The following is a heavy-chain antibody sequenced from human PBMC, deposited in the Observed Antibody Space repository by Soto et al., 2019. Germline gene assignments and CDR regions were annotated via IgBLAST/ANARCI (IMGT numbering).Heavy chain of an antibody. CDR2: IYYSGST. CDR3: ARSSVATITNRYYMDV. CDR1: GYSISSSNW. Sequence: SETLSLTCAVSGYSISSSNWWGWIRQPPGKGLEWIGYIYYSGSTYYNPSLKSRVTMSVDTSKNQFSLKLSSVTAVDTAVYYCARSSVATITNRYYMDVWGKGTTVTVSS. V-gene: IGHV4-28*01. J-gene: IGHJ6*03. D-gene: IGHD5-12*01.